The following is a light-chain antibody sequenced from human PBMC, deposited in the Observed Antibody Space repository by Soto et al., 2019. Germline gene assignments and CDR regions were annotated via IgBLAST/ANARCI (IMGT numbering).Light chain of an antibody. CDR2: GAS. CDR1: QSARSN. V-gene: IGKV3-15*01. Sequence: EIVMTQSPATLSVSPGERVTLSCRASQSARSNLAWYQQKPGQAPRLLMYGASTRATGIPARFSGSGSGTEFTLTISSLQSEDFATYYCQQLNSYPLTFGGGTKVDIK. CDR3: QQLNSYPLT. J-gene: IGKJ4*01.